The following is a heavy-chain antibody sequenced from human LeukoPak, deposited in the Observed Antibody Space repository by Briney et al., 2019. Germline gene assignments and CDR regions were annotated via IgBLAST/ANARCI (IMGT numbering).Heavy chain of an antibody. D-gene: IGHD1-1*01. Sequence: ASVKVSCKASGYTFTSHHINWVRQTTGQGFEWMGWMNPESGNTDFAQKFQGRSTMTWDTSLSTAYMELSSLTSDDTAVYYCARGRPTNLNGIYWGQGTLVTVSS. CDR1: GYTFTSHH. CDR2: MNPESGNT. CDR3: ARGRPTNLNGIY. J-gene: IGHJ4*02. V-gene: IGHV1-8*01.